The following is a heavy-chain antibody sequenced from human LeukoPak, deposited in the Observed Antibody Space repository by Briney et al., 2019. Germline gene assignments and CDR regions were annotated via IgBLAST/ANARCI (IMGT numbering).Heavy chain of an antibody. J-gene: IGHJ5*02. V-gene: IGHV4-4*07. CDR1: GGSIRSYY. CDR3: ARDSGTTGEVKFDP. Sequence: PSETLSLTCTVSGGSIRSYYWSWIRQPAGKGLEWIGRIYGSGTITYNPSLKSRVSMSVDTSRNQFSLNLRYVTAADTAAYYCARDSGTTGEVKFDPWGQGALVTVSS. D-gene: IGHD3-10*01. CDR2: IYGSGTI.